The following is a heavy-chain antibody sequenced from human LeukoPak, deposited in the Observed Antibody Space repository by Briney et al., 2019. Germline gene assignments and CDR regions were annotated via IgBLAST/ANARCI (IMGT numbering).Heavy chain of an antibody. CDR2: ISATNT. Sequence: GGSLRLSCAASGFTFGSYAMSWVRQTPGKGLEWVSTISATNTYYADSVKGRFTISRDNSKNTLFLQMNSLRAEDTAVYYCVSFYETYWGRGTLVTVSS. CDR3: VSFYETY. J-gene: IGHJ4*02. CDR1: GFTFGSYA. D-gene: IGHD2/OR15-2a*01. V-gene: IGHV3-23*01.